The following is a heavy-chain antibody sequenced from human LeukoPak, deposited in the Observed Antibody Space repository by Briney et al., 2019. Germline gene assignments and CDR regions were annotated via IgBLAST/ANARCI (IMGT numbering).Heavy chain of an antibody. CDR2: INHSGST. CDR1: GGSFSGYY. V-gene: IGHV4-34*01. Sequence: SETLSLTCAVYGGSFSGYYWSWIRQPPGKGLEWIGEINHSGSTNYNPSLKSRVTISVDTSKNQFSLKLSSVTAADTAVYYCASSLYHYWGQGTLVTVSS. J-gene: IGHJ4*02. CDR3: ASSLYHY. D-gene: IGHD3-16*02.